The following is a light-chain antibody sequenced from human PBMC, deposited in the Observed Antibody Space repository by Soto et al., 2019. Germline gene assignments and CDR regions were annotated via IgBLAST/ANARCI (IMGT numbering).Light chain of an antibody. CDR2: ANT. J-gene: IGLJ3*02. V-gene: IGLV1-40*01. CDR1: SSNIGAGYD. CDR3: QSSDSSLSGWV. Sequence: QSVLTQPPSVSGAPGQMVTISCTGSSSNIGAGYDVHWYQQFPGTAPQLLIYANTNRPSGVPDQFSGSTSGTSASLAITGLQAEAEADYYCQSSDSSLSGWVFGGGTQLTVL.